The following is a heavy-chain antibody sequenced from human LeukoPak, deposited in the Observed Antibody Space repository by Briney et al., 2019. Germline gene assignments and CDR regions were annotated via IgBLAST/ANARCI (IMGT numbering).Heavy chain of an antibody. D-gene: IGHD3-16*01. J-gene: IGHJ5*02. CDR1: GFTFSSYA. CDR3: ARRILGERDRQGGWFDP. Sequence: GGSLRLSCAASGFTFSSYAMSWVRQAPGKGLEWVSAISGSGGSTYYADSVKGRFTISRDNSKNTLYLQMNSLRVEDTAVYYCARRILGERDRQGGWFDPWGQGTLVTVSS. CDR2: ISGSGGST. V-gene: IGHV3-23*01.